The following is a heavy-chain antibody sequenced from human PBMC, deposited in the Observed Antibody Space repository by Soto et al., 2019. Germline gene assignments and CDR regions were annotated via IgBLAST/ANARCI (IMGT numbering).Heavy chain of an antibody. D-gene: IGHD3-22*01. CDR3: ARNYYDTTGLNYGGFDY. CDR2: ISSSDSSI. Sequence: EVQLVESGGGLVQPGGSLRLSCAASVFTFKNYEMNWVRQAPGKGLEWLSYISSSDSSIYYADSVQGRFTISRDNAKNSLFLQMNSLRAEDTAVYYCARNYYDTTGLNYGGFDYWGQGTLNTVSS. CDR1: VFTFKNYE. J-gene: IGHJ4*02. V-gene: IGHV3-48*03.